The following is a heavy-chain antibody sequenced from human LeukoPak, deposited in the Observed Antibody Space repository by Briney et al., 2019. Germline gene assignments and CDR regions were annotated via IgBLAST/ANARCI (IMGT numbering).Heavy chain of an antibody. V-gene: IGHV4-34*01. J-gene: IGHJ4*02. CDR1: GGSFSGYY. D-gene: IGHD3-10*01. CDR3: ARTAKYYYGSETYYFFDY. Sequence: SETLSLTCAVYGGSFSGYYWNWIRQPPGKGLEWIGEINHSGSTKYNPSLKSRVTISLDTSQNQFSLKLTSVTPADTAVYYCARTAKYYYGSETYYFFDYWGQGTLVTVSS. CDR2: INHSGST.